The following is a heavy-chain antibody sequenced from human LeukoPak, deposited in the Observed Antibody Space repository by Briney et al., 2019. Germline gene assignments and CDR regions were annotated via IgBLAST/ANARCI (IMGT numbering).Heavy chain of an antibody. V-gene: IGHV1-2*02. CDR1: GYTFTAYY. CDR3: ARDGAATATPDDY. J-gene: IGHJ4*02. D-gene: IGHD6-13*01. CDR2: IGPNSGGT. Sequence: ASVKVSCKASGYTFTAYYMHWVRQAPGQGLEWMGWIGPNSGGTNYAQKFQGRVTMTRDTSISTAYMELSRLRSDDTAVYYCARDGAATATPDDYWGQGTLVTVSS.